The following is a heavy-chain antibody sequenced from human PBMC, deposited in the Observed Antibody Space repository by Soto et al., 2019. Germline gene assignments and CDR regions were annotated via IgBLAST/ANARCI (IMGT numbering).Heavy chain of an antibody. V-gene: IGHV4-34*01. D-gene: IGHD5-12*01. CDR1: GGSLSGYY. Sequence: QVQLQQWGAGLLKPSETLSLNYAVTGGSLSGYYWSWIRQPPGKGLEWIGEVKDGGHTNYSPSLRGGVTISSDTSNNQFSLRLNSVTAADTGVYYCARGQEGVVATHWDQGSLVTVSS. CDR3: ARGQEGVVATH. CDR2: VKDGGHT. J-gene: IGHJ4*02.